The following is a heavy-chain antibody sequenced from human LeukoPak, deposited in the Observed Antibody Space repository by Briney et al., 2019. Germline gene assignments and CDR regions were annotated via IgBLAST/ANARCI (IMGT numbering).Heavy chain of an antibody. Sequence: GGSLRLSCAASGFTFSTYWMSWVRQAPGKGLEWVANIRQDGSDKYYVDSVKGRFTISRDNSKNTLYLQMNSLRAEDTAVYYCAKARISGPGAFDIWGQGTMVTVSS. V-gene: IGHV3-7*03. CDR3: AKARISGPGAFDI. CDR2: IRQDGSDK. D-gene: IGHD2-15*01. CDR1: GFTFSTYW. J-gene: IGHJ3*02.